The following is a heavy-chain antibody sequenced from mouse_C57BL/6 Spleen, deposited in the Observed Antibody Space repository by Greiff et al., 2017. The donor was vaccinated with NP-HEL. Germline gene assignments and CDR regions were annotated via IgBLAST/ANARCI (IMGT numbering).Heavy chain of an antibody. CDR2: IDPSDSYT. D-gene: IGHD1-1*01. V-gene: IGHV1-59*01. CDR1: GYTFTSYW. CDR3: ASIYYGSSYGAMDY. Sequence: QVQLQQPGAELVRPGTSVKLSCKASGYTFTSYWMHWVKQRPGQGLEWIGVIDPSDSYTNYNQKFKGKATLTVDTSSSTAYMQLSSLTSEDSAVYSCASIYYGSSYGAMDYWGQGTSVTVSS. J-gene: IGHJ4*01.